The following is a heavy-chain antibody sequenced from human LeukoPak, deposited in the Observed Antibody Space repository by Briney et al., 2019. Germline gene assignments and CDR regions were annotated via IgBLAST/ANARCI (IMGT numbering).Heavy chain of an antibody. Sequence: GGSLRLSCAASGFTVSSNYMSWVRQAPGKGLEWVSVIYSGGSTYYADSVKGRFTISRDNSKNTLYLQMNSLRAEDTAVYYCARGGKEMATMNDFDYWGQGTLVTVSS. CDR3: ARGGKEMATMNDFDY. J-gene: IGHJ4*02. V-gene: IGHV3-66*01. CDR1: GFTVSSNY. D-gene: IGHD5-24*01. CDR2: IYSGGST.